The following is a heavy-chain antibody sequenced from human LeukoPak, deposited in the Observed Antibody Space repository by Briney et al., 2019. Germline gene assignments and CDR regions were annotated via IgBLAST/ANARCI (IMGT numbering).Heavy chain of an antibody. V-gene: IGHV1-69*01. CDR3: ARASMVVVVPAAIWFDP. CDR2: IIPIFGTA. CDR1: GGTFSSYA. J-gene: IGHJ5*02. D-gene: IGHD2-2*01. Sequence: ASVKVSCKASGGTFSSYAISWVRQAPGQGLEWMGGIIPIFGTANYAQKFQGRVTITADESTSTAYMELSSLRSEDTAVYYCARASMVVVVPAAIWFDPWGQGTLVTVSS.